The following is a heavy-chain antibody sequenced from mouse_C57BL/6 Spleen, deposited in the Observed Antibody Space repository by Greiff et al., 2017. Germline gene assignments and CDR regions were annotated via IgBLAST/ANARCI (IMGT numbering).Heavy chain of an antibody. D-gene: IGHD2-12*01. Sequence: EVMLVESGGGLVKPGGSLKLSCAASGFTFSDYGMHWVRQAPEKGLEWVAYISSGSSTIYYADTVKGRFTISGDNAKNTLFLQMTSLRSEDTAMYYCARLGAYSWGQGTTLTVSS. CDR1: GFTFSDYG. CDR3: ARLGAYS. V-gene: IGHV5-17*01. J-gene: IGHJ2*01. CDR2: ISSGSSTI.